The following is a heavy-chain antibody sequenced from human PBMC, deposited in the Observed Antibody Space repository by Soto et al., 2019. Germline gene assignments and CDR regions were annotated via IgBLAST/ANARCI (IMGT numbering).Heavy chain of an antibody. CDR2: IYPGDSDT. Sequence: PGESLKISCKVSGYSFASHWVAWVRQMPEKGLEWIGTIYPGDSDTKYSSAFRGHVTISADTSVSTAYLQWRSLEATDSAIYYCARYSGSYWHYLDFWGQGTLVTVSS. D-gene: IGHD1-26*01. V-gene: IGHV5-51*01. CDR1: GYSFASHW. CDR3: ARYSGSYWHYLDF. J-gene: IGHJ4*02.